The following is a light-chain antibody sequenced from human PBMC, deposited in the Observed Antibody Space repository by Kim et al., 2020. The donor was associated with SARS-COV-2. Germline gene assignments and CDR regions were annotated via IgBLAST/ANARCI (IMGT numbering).Light chain of an antibody. CDR2: GAY. Sequence: APVGERVTITCRASQVINNYFAWYQQKPGTAPTVLIYGAYTVNSGVPSRFSGSGSGTDFTPTISRLPPEDGGTYCCQHYDSAPWTFGHGTKVDIK. CDR1: QVINNY. V-gene: IGKV1-27*01. J-gene: IGKJ1*01. CDR3: QHYDSAPWT.